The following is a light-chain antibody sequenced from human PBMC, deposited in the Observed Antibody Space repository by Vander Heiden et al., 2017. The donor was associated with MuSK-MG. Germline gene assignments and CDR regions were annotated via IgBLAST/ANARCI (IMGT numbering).Light chain of an antibody. CDR3: QQDYNYRT. J-gene: IGKJ2*01. CDR2: GAS. Sequence: DIPLTHSPSTPSASVGDSVTITCRASQSISEWLACYQQKPEKAPNLLIFGASRLASGVPSRFSGSGSGTEFTLSISSLQADDFATYYCQQDYNYRTFGPGTKLEI. V-gene: IGKV1-5*01. CDR1: QSISEW.